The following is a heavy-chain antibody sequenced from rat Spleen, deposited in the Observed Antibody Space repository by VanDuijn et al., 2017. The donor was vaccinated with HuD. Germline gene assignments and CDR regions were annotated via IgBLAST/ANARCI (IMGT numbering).Heavy chain of an antibody. CDR1: GFTFSDYY. Sequence: EVQLVESDGGLVQPGRSLKLSCAASGFTFSDYYMAWVRQAPTKGLEWVATISYDGSSTYYRDSVKGRFTVSRDNAKSTLYLQMDSLRSEDTATYYCARQDDYSVDYWGQGVMVTVSS. J-gene: IGHJ2*01. CDR3: ARQDDYSVDY. CDR2: ISYDGSST. V-gene: IGHV5-29*01. D-gene: IGHD1-1*01.